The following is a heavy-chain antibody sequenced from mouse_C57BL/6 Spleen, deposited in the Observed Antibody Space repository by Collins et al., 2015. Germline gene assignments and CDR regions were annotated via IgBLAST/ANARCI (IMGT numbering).Heavy chain of an antibody. D-gene: IGHD1-1*01. CDR1: GFTFSSYG. CDR3: ARNYGSFFYAMDY. CDR2: ISSGSSYT. J-gene: IGHJ4*01. Sequence: EVQLVESGGDLVKPGGSLKLSCAASGFTFSSYGMSWVRQTPDKRLEWVATISSGSSYTYYPDSVRGRFTISRDNAQNTLYLQMSSLKSEDTAMYFCARNYGSFFYAMDYWGQGTSVTVSS. V-gene: IGHV5-6*01.